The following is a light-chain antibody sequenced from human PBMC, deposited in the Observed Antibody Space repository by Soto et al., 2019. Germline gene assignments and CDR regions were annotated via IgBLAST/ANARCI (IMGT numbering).Light chain of an antibody. V-gene: IGKV3-20*01. CDR2: GAS. CDR1: QTIRSNY. CDR3: QQYGSSPWT. Sequence: ETVLTQSPGTLSLSPGERATLSCRASQTIRSNYLAWYRQTPGQAPRLLIYGASNRATGIADRFSGSGSGTDFPLIISRLEPEDFALYYCQQYGSSPWTFGQGIKVEIK. J-gene: IGKJ1*01.